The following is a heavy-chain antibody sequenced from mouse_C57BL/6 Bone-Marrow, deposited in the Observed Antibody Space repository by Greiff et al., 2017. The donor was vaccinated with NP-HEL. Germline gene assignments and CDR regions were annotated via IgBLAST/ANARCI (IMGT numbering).Heavy chain of an antibody. CDR1: GFNIKDDY. V-gene: IGHV14-4*01. CDR3: TIDSSGWFAY. Sequence: EVKLVESGAELVRPGASVKLSCTASGFNIKDDYMHWVKQRPEQGLEWIGWIDPENGDTEYASKFQGKATITADTSSNTAYLQLSSLTSEDTAVYYCTIDSSGWFAYWGQGTLVTVSA. CDR2: IDPENGDT. D-gene: IGHD3-2*02. J-gene: IGHJ3*01.